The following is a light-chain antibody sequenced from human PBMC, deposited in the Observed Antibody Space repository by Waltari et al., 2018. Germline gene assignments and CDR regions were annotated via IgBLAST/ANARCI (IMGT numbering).Light chain of an antibody. J-gene: IGKJ1*01. CDR3: QKYDRLPAT. CDR2: GSS. CDR1: QSVSRF. V-gene: IGKV3-20*01. Sequence: EIVLTQSPGTLSLSPGERGPLSCRASQSVSRFLAWYQQKPGRAPRLLIYGSSTRATGIPDRFSVSGCGTDFSLTISRLEPEDVAVYYCQKYDRLPATFGQGTKVEIK.